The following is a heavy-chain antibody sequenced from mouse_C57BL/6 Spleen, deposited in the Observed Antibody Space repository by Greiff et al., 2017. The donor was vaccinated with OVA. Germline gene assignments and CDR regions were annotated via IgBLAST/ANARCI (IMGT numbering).Heavy chain of an antibody. CDR1: GYSITSGYY. CDR3: ASSYYSNPFAY. V-gene: IGHV3-6*01. J-gene: IGHJ3*01. Sequence: VQLKESGPGLVKPSQSLSLTCSVTGYSITSGYYWNWIRQFPGNKLEWMGYISYDGSNNYNPSLKNRISITRDTSKNQFFLKLNSVTTEDTATYYCASSYYSNPFAYWGQGTLVTVSA. D-gene: IGHD2-5*01. CDR2: ISYDGSN.